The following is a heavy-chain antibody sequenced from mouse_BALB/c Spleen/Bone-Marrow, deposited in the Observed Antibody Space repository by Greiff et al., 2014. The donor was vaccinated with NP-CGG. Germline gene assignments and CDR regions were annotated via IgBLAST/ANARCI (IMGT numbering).Heavy chain of an antibody. CDR2: IHYSGIT. D-gene: IGHD4-1*01. Sequence: VQLQQSGPDLVKPSQSLSLTCTVTGYSITSYYSWHWIRQFPGNKLEWMGYIHYSGITVYNPSLKSQISITRDTSNNQFFLQLNSVTTEDTATYYCARFAGTPYTMDYWGQGTSVTVSS. V-gene: IGHV3-1*02. CDR1: GYSITSYYS. CDR3: ARFAGTPYTMDY. J-gene: IGHJ4*01.